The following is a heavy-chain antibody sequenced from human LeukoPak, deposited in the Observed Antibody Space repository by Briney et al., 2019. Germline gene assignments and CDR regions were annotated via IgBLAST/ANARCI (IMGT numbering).Heavy chain of an antibody. V-gene: IGHV3-30*04. D-gene: IGHD6-19*01. CDR3: ARVAMADY. CDR1: GFTFSSYA. J-gene: IGHJ4*02. CDR2: ISYDGSNK. Sequence: GGSLRLSCAASGFTFSSYAMHWVRQAPGKGLEWVAVISYDGSNKYYADSVKGRFTISRDNSKNTLYLQMNSLRAEDTAVYYCARVAMADYWGQGTLVTVSS.